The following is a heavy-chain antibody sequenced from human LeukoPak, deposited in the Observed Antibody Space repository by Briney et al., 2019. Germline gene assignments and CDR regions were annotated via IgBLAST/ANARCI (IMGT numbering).Heavy chain of an antibody. CDR2: IDPSDSYT. CDR1: GYRFTSYW. CDR3: AQSRITGTTDWFDP. D-gene: IGHD1-7*01. Sequence: GESLRISCKGSGYRFTSYWISWGRQMPGKGLEWMGRIDPSDSYTNYSPSLQGHVTISADKSISTAYLQWSSLKASDNAMYYCAQSRITGTTDWFDPWGQGTLVTVSP. V-gene: IGHV5-10-1*01. J-gene: IGHJ5*02.